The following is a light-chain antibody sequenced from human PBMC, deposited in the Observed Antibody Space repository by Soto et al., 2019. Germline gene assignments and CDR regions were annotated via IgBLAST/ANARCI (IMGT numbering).Light chain of an antibody. J-gene: IGLJ1*01. CDR1: SSNFGSNY. CDR3: AAWDDSLSGFYV. Sequence: QSVLTQPPSASGTPGQRVTISCSGSSSNFGSNYVYWYQQLPGTVPKLLIYRNNQRPSGVPDRFSGSKSGTSASLAISGLRSEDEADYYCAAWDDSLSGFYVFGTGTRSPS. CDR2: RNN. V-gene: IGLV1-47*01.